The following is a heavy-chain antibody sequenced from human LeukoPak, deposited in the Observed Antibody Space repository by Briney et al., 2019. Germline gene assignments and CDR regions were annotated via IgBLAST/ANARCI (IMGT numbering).Heavy chain of an antibody. CDR2: IYYSGST. CDR1: GGSISSYY. CDR3: ARSTSLTRGGYDY. J-gene: IGHJ4*02. D-gene: IGHD3-16*01. V-gene: IGHV4-59*08. Sequence: SETLSLTCTVSGGSISSYYWSWIRQPPGKGLEWIGYIYYSGSTNYNPSLKSRVTISVDTSKNQFSLKLSSVTATDTAVYYCARSTSLTRGGYDYWGQGTLVTVSS.